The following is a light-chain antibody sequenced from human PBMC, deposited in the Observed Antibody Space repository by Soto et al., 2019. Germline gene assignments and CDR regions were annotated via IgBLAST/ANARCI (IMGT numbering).Light chain of an antibody. CDR1: QSVSSSY. Sequence: EIVLTQSPGTLSLSPGERATLSCRASQSVSSSYLAWYQQTPGQAPRLLIYGASSRATGIPDRFSGSGSGTDFTLTIRELEPEDFAVYYCQQGSTFGQGTKLEIK. V-gene: IGKV3-20*01. CDR2: GAS. J-gene: IGKJ2*01. CDR3: QQGST.